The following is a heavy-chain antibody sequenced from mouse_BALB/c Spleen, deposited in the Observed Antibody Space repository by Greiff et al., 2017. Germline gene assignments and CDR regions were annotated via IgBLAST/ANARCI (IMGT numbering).Heavy chain of an antibody. V-gene: IGHV1S81*02. J-gene: IGHJ4*01. CDR2: INPSNGGT. D-gene: IGHD2-3*01. Sequence: QVQLQQSGAELVKPGASVKLSCKASGYTFTSYYMYWVKQRPGQGLEWIGEINPSNGGTNFNEKFKSKATLTVDKSSSKAYMQLSSLTSEDSAVYYCTRGGWIPPYAMDYWGQGTSVTVSS. CDR3: TRGGWIPPYAMDY. CDR1: GYTFTSYY.